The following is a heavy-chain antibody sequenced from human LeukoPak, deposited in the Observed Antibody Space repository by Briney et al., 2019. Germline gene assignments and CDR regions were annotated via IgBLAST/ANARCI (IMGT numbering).Heavy chain of an antibody. CDR2: ISYDGSNK. Sequence: PGGSLRLSCAASGFTFSSYAMHWVRQAPGKGLEWVAVISYDGSNKYYADSVKGRFTISRDNSKNTLYLQMNSLRAEDTAVYYCARESAVVPAAVINAFDTWGQGTMVTVSS. J-gene: IGHJ3*02. D-gene: IGHD2-2*01. CDR1: GFTFSSYA. V-gene: IGHV3-30-3*01. CDR3: ARESAVVPAAVINAFDT.